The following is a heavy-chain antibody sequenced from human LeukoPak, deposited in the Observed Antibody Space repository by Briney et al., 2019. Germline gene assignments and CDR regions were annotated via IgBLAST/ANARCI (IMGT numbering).Heavy chain of an antibody. CDR1: GGSISSGGYY. Sequence: SETLSLTCTVSGGSISSGGYYWSWIRQPPGMGLEWIGYIYHSGSTYYNPSLKSRVTILVDRSKNQFSLKLSSVTAADTAVYYCAREPPYYYGSGSYGDYWGQGTLVTVSS. V-gene: IGHV4-30-2*01. J-gene: IGHJ4*02. CDR3: AREPPYYYGSGSYGDY. D-gene: IGHD3-10*01. CDR2: IYHSGST.